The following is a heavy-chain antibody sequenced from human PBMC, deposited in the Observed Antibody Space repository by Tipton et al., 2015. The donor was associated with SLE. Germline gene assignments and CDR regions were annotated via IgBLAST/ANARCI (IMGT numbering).Heavy chain of an antibody. V-gene: IGHV4-39*07. Sequence: GLVKPSETLSLTCSVSGDSIISSSYYWGWIRQPPGKGLEWIGSMYYSGSTYYNPSLKSRVTISVDTSKNQFSLMLRSVTAADTGVFFWAGERPNFGFWSGMGTFDIWGQGTMVTVSS. D-gene: IGHD3-3*01. CDR2: MYYSGST. J-gene: IGHJ3*02. CDR1: GDSIISSSYY. CDR3: AGERPNFGFWSGMGTFDI.